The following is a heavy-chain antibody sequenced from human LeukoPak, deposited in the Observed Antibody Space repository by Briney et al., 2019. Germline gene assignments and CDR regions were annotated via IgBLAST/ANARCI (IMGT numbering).Heavy chain of an antibody. Sequence: PGRSLRLSCAASGFTFDDYAMHWVRQAPGKGPEWVSGISWNSGSIGYADSVKGRFTISRDNSRNSLSLQMNSLRAEDTALYYCAKTGYSSGWYRIWDYWGQGTLVTVSS. D-gene: IGHD6-19*01. J-gene: IGHJ4*02. CDR3: AKTGYSSGWYRIWDY. CDR2: ISWNSGSI. CDR1: GFTFDDYA. V-gene: IGHV3-9*01.